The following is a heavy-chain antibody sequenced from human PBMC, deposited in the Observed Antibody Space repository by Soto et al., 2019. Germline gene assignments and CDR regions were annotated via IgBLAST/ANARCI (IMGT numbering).Heavy chain of an antibody. D-gene: IGHD1-26*01. CDR1: EGTVIRDW. CDR2: TNQDGSEK. Sequence: EVHLVESGGGLVQTGGSLRLSCAIFEGTVIRDWMNWVRQAPGKGLEWVAHTNQDGSEKYYVDSVKGRFTISRDNDKNPLLLPMNHLGAGSPAMLFCSGGVGDALWGQGTLVTVSS. J-gene: IGHJ4*02. V-gene: IGHV3-7*04. CDR3: SGGVGDAL.